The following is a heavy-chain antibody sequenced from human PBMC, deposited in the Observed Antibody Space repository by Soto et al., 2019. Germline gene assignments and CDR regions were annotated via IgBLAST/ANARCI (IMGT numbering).Heavy chain of an antibody. J-gene: IGHJ4*02. V-gene: IGHV4-59*01. Sequence: SETLSLTCTVSGGSISIYYWSWIRQPPGKGLEWIGYIYYSGSTNYNPSLKSRVTISVDTSKNQFSLKVSSVTAADTAVYYCARGTSWQLPFDYWGQGTLVTVSS. CDR2: IYYSGST. CDR1: GGSISIYY. CDR3: ARGTSWQLPFDY. D-gene: IGHD6-13*01.